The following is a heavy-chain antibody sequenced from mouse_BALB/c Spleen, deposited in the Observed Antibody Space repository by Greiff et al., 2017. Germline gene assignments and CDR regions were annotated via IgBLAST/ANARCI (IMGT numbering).Heavy chain of an antibody. J-gene: IGHJ4*01. Sequence: VQLQESGAELVRPGTSVKMSCKAAGYTFTNYWIGWVKQRPGHGLEWIGDIYPGGGYTNYNEKFKGKATLTADTSSSTAYMQLSSLTSEDSAIYYCAGLYYYGSSYAYYYAMDYWGQGTSVTVSS. D-gene: IGHD1-1*01. CDR3: AGLYYYGSSYAYYYAMDY. CDR1: GYTFTNYW. CDR2: IYPGGGYT. V-gene: IGHV1-63*02.